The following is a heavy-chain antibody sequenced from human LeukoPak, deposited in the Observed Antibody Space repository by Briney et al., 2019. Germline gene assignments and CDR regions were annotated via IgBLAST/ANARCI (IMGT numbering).Heavy chain of an antibody. CDR3: ARSHYCSSTSCPIGWSYYYYMDV. CDR2: IYHSGST. CDR1: GGSINSTTYS. D-gene: IGHD2-2*01. J-gene: IGHJ6*03. Sequence: SETLSLTCTVSGGSINSTTYSWDWIRQPPGKGLEWIGSIYHSGSTYYNPSLKSRVTISVDTSKNQFSLKLSSVTAADTAVYYCARSHYCSSTSCPIGWSYYYYMDVWGKGTTVTVSS. V-gene: IGHV4-39*07.